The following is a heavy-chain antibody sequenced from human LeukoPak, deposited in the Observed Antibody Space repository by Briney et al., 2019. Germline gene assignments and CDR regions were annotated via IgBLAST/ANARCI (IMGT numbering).Heavy chain of an antibody. CDR2: INPSGGST. V-gene: IGHV1-46*01. D-gene: IGHD3-22*01. CDR1: GYTFTSYY. J-gene: IGHJ4*02. CDR3: ARAFRPPPRLTNYDSSGYYFDY. Sequence: ASVKVACKASGYTFTSYYMHWVRQAPGQGLEWIGIINPSGGSTSYAQKFQGRVTMTRDTSTSTVYMELSSLRSEDTAMYYCARAFRPPPRLTNYDSSGYYFDYWGQGTLVTVSS.